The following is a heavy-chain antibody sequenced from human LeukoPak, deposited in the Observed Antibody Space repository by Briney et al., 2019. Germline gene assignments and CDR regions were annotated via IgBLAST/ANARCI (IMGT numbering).Heavy chain of an antibody. CDR1: GFTFSSYG. Sequence: GGSLRLSCAASGFTFSSYGMHWVRQAPGKGLEWVAVISYDGSNKYYADSVKGRFTISRDNSKNTLYLQMNSLRAEDTAVYYCAKDAIFSGSYFFGYWGQGTLVTVSS. CDR2: ISYDGSNK. D-gene: IGHD1-26*01. V-gene: IGHV3-30*18. J-gene: IGHJ4*02. CDR3: AKDAIFSGSYFFGY.